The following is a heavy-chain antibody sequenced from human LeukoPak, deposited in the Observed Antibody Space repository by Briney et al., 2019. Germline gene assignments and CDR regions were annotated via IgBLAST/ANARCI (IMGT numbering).Heavy chain of an antibody. V-gene: IGHV3-64D*06. CDR2: ISSNGGST. D-gene: IGHD3-3*01. J-gene: IGHJ3*02. CDR1: GFTFSTSA. Sequence: PGGSLRLSCSASGFTFSTSAIHWVRQAPGKGLEYVSAISSNGGSTYYADSVKGRFTISRDNSKNTLYLQMSSLRAEDTAVYYCVKDSRILLGWLLYHGAFDIWGQGAMVTVSS. CDR3: VKDSRILLGWLLYHGAFDI.